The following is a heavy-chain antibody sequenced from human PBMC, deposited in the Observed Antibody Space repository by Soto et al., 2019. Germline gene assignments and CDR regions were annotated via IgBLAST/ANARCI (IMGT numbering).Heavy chain of an antibody. CDR1: GYSFAGYW. CDR2: IDPSDSQT. Sequence: GESLKISCKGSGYSFAGYWITWVRQEPGKGLEWVGRIDPSDSQTYYSPSFRGHVTISVTKSITTVFLQWSSLRASDTAMYYCARQIYDSDTGPNFQYYFDSWGQGTPVTVSS. D-gene: IGHD3-22*01. CDR3: ARQIYDSDTGPNFQYYFDS. V-gene: IGHV5-10-1*01. J-gene: IGHJ4*02.